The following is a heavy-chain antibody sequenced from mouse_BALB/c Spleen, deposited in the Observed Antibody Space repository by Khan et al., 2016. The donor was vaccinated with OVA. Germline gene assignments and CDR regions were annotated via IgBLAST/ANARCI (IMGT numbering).Heavy chain of an antibody. J-gene: IGHJ3*01. Sequence: EVQLQESGPELVKPGASVKMSCKASGYTFTDYIIHWVKQKPGQGLEWIGYINPYNDGTKYNEKFKGKATLTSDKSSNTVYMELSGLTSEDSAVYYCAREYGRSFWFAYWGQGTLVTVSA. D-gene: IGHD1-1*01. CDR1: GYTFTDYI. CDR3: AREYGRSFWFAY. CDR2: INPYNDGT. V-gene: IGHV1S136*01.